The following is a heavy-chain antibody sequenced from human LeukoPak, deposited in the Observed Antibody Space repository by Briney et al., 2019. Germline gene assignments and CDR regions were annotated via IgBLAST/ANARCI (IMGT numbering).Heavy chain of an antibody. Sequence: ASVKVSCKASGYTFTSYGISWVRQAPGQGLEWMGWISAYNGNTNYAQKLQGRVTMTTDTSTSTAYMELRSLRSDDTAVYYCARDLAYYDFWSGYSNDAFDIWGQGTMVTVSS. J-gene: IGHJ3*02. CDR1: GYTFTSYG. V-gene: IGHV1-18*01. CDR3: ARDLAYYDFWSGYSNDAFDI. D-gene: IGHD3-3*01. CDR2: ISAYNGNT.